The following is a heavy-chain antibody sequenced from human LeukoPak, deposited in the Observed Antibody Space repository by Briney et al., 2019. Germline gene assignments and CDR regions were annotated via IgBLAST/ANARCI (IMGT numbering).Heavy chain of an antibody. D-gene: IGHD3-10*01. CDR3: ATNYYGSGSPYYGMDV. V-gene: IGHV4-59*01. J-gene: IGHJ6*02. CDR2: YSGST. Sequence: YSGSTNYNPSLKSRVTISVDTSKNQFSLKLSSVTAADTAVYYCATNYYGSGSPYYGMDVWGQGTTVTVSS.